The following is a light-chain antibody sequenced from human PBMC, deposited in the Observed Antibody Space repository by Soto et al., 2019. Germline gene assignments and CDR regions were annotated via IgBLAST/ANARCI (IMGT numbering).Light chain of an antibody. V-gene: IGKV3-20*01. CDR2: GAS. CDR1: QSVSSSY. Sequence: IVFTPAPGPLSLSPVGRATPSVMGSQSVSSSYLAWYQQKPGQAPRLLIYGASSRATGIPDRFSGSGSGTDFTLTISRLEPEDFAVYYCQQYGTSPITFGQGTKVDIK. J-gene: IGKJ1*01. CDR3: QQYGTSPIT.